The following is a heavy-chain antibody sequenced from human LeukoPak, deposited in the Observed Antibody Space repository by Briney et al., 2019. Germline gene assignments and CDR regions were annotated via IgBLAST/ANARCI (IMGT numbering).Heavy chain of an antibody. CDR3: ARAILRGTAPYYFDY. CDR2: ISAYNGNT. Sequence: RTSVKVSCKASGYTFTSYGISWVRQAPGQGLEWMGWISAYNGNTNYAQKLQGRVTMTTDTSTSTAYMELWSLRSDDTAVYYCARAILRGTAPYYFDYWGQGTLVTVSS. D-gene: IGHD6-13*01. J-gene: IGHJ4*02. CDR1: GYTFTSYG. V-gene: IGHV1-18*01.